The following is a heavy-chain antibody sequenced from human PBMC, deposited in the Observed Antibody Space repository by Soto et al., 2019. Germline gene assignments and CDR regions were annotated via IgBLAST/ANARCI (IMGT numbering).Heavy chain of an antibody. V-gene: IGHV2-5*02. D-gene: IGHD4-17*01. J-gene: IGHJ5*01. Sequence: QITLKESGPTLVKPTQTLTLTCTFSGFSLSSSAVGVGWIRQSPGKALEWLALIYWDDDKRYSPSLKRRLTITKDPFKSHLVLTMTNMDPVDTATYYCAHTQAMTAVNTRWFDSWGQGTLVTVSS. CDR3: AHTQAMTAVNTRWFDS. CDR1: GFSLSSSAVG. CDR2: IYWDDDK.